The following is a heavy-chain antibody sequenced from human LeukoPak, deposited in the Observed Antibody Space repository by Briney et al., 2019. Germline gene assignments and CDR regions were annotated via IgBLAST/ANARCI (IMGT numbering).Heavy chain of an antibody. V-gene: IGHV3-23*01. D-gene: IGHD4-17*01. Sequence: GGSLRLSCTASGFTFSSYAMGWVRQAPGKGLEWVSLISGSGGSTYYADSVKGRFTVSRDNSKNTEYLQMNSLRAEDTAIYYCAKDDDDGDHVVVDHWGQGTLVTVSS. CDR3: AKDDDDGDHVVVDH. CDR2: ISGSGGST. CDR1: GFTFSSYA. J-gene: IGHJ4*02.